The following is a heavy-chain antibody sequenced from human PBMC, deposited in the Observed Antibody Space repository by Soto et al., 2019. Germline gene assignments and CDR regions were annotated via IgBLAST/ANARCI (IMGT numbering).Heavy chain of an antibody. CDR1: GFTFSNYA. D-gene: IGHD2-15*01. V-gene: IGHV3-23*01. J-gene: IGHJ4*02. CDR2: ISGSGGTT. CDR3: AKSDLRYCSGGSCGYYYFDY. Sequence: EVQLLESGGGLVQPGGSLRLSCAASGFTFSNYAMIWVRQAPGKGLEWVSVISGSGGTTHYADSVKGRFTISRDNSKNTLYLQMNYLRAEDTAVYYRAKSDLRYCSGGSCGYYYFDYWGQGTLVTVSS.